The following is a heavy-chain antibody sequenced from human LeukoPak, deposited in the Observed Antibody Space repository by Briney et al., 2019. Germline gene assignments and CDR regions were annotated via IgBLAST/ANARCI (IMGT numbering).Heavy chain of an antibody. CDR3: ANHITGTTSWFDP. J-gene: IGHJ5*02. Sequence: ASVKVSCKASGGTFSSYAISWVRQAPGQGLEWMGRIIPIFGTANYAQKFQGRFTITTDESTSPAYMELSSLRSEDTAVYYCANHITGTTSWFDPWGQGTLVTVSS. D-gene: IGHD1-7*01. CDR1: GGTFSSYA. CDR2: IIPIFGTA. V-gene: IGHV1-69*05.